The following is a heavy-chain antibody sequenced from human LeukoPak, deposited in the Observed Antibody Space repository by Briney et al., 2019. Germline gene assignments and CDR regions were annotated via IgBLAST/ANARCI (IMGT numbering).Heavy chain of an antibody. D-gene: IGHD4-17*01. CDR1: GITASSYA. J-gene: IGHJ3*02. CDR3: AKDPNGDYIGAFDM. CDR2: ISGSGDRT. Sequence: GGSLRLSCAASGITASSYAMTWVRQAPGKGLEWVSTISGSGDRTLYADSVKGRFTISKDNFKNTLYLQMNSLRAEDTALYHCAKDPNGDYIGAFDMWGQGTMVTVSS. V-gene: IGHV3-23*01.